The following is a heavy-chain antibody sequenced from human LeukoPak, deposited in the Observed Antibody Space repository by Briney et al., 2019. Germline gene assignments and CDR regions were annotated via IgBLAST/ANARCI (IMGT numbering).Heavy chain of an antibody. J-gene: IGHJ6*02. CDR2: IYHSGST. Sequence: SETLSLTCAVSGGSITSDDWWTWVRQPPGKGLEWIGAIYHSGSTDYNPSLKSRVTISVDKSKNQFSLRLNSVTAADTAVYFCARDRDGMGVWGQGTTVTVSS. V-gene: IGHV4-4*02. CDR1: GGSITSDDW. CDR3: ARDRDGMGV.